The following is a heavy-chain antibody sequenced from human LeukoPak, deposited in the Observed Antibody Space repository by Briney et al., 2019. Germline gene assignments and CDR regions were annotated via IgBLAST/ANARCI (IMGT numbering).Heavy chain of an antibody. Sequence: PGGSLRLSCSASGFTFITHGMHWVRQAPGKGLEWVSSISSGSSFIYYADSVKGRFTISRDNAKNSLFLQMNSLRAEDTAVYYCARESSGYFYWGQGTLVTVSS. V-gene: IGHV3-21*01. CDR3: ARESSGYFY. J-gene: IGHJ4*02. CDR2: ISSGSSFI. CDR1: GFTFITHG. D-gene: IGHD3-22*01.